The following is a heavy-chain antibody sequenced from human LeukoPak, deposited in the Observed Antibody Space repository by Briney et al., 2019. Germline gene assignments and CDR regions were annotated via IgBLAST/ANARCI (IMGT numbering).Heavy chain of an antibody. J-gene: IGHJ3*02. CDR1: GASLSSYY. CDR2: IYTSGST. V-gene: IGHV4-4*07. CDR3: TTGDLRPGTFDI. Sequence: SETLSLHCTLSGASLSSYYWSWMRQAAGKGLEWLGRIYTSGSTSYNPSLRSRVTMSVDTSKNQFSLKLRSVTAADTAVYYCTTGDLRPGTFDIWGLGKVVTVSS. D-gene: IGHD2-21*01.